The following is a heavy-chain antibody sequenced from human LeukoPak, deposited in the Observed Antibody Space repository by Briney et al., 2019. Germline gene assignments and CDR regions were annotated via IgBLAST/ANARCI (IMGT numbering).Heavy chain of an antibody. J-gene: IGHJ6*02. CDR1: GFTFSTYV. Sequence: GGSLRLSCAASGFTFSTYVMNWVRQAPGKGLEWVSAISGPGGGTYYADSVKGRFTISRDNSKNTLYLQMNSLRAEDTAVYYCARGSYIAARLNYYYGMDVWGQGTTVTVSS. CDR3: ARGSYIAARLNYYYGMDV. D-gene: IGHD6-6*01. V-gene: IGHV3-23*01. CDR2: ISGPGGGT.